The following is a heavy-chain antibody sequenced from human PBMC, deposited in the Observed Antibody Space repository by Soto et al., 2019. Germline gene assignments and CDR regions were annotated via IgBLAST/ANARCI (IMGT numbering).Heavy chain of an antibody. CDR1: GFTFSSYA. Sequence: GGSLRLSCAASGFTFSSYAVSWVRQAHGKGLEWVSAISGSGGSTYYAGSVTGRFTISRDNSKNTLYLQMNSLRAEDTAEDFYAKDSGYSRATLWDDYWGQGALDTVAT. V-gene: IGHV3-23*01. D-gene: IGHD6-13*01. CDR2: ISGSGGST. CDR3: AKDSGYSRATLWDDY. J-gene: IGHJ4*02.